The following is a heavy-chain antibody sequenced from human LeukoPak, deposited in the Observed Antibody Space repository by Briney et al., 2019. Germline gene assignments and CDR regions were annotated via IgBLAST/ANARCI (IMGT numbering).Heavy chain of an antibody. CDR3: AKPQNFRPSAFFDS. CDR2: IKEDGRET. D-gene: IGHD1-7*01. J-gene: IGHJ4*02. CDR1: GFTFSNYW. V-gene: IGHV3-7*01. Sequence: GESLRLSCAASGFTFSNYWMSWVRQAPGKGPEWVANIKEDGRETYYLDSVEGRFTISRDNAKNSLELQMNSLRVEDTAVYYCAKPQNFRPSAFFDSWGQGTLVTVSS.